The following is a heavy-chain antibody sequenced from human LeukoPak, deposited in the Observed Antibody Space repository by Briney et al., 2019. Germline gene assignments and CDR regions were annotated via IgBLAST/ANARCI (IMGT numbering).Heavy chain of an antibody. Sequence: PSETLSLTCAVYGGSFSGYYWSWIRQPPGKGLEWIGEINHSGITNYNPSLKSRVTISVDTSKHQFSLKLTSVTAADTAVYYCATTFNSPFDYWGQGTLVTVSS. V-gene: IGHV4-34*01. J-gene: IGHJ4*02. CDR3: ATTFNSPFDY. CDR1: GGSFSGYY. D-gene: IGHD4-23*01. CDR2: INHSGIT.